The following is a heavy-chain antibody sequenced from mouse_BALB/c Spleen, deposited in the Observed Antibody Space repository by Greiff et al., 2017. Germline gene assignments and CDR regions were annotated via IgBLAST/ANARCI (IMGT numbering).Heavy chain of an antibody. Sequence: EVQLQQSGTVLARPGASVKMSCKASGYTFTSYWMHWVKQRPGQGLEWIGAIYPGNSDTSYNQKFKGKAKLTAVTSTSTAYLELSSLTNEDSAVYYCTRGDYYGSPFAYWGQGTLVTVSA. CDR2: IYPGNSDT. J-gene: IGHJ3*01. D-gene: IGHD1-1*01. CDR3: TRGDYYGSPFAY. CDR1: GYTFTSYW. V-gene: IGHV1-5*01.